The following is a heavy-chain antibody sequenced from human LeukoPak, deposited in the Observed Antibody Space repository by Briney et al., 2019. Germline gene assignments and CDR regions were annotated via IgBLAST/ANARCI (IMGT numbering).Heavy chain of an antibody. J-gene: IGHJ4*02. Sequence: ASVKVSCKASGGTFSSYAISWVRQAPGQGLEWMGWRNPNSGNTGYAQKFQGRVTMTRNTSISTAYMELSSLRSEDTAVYYCARAPTRGAYDYWGQGTLVTVSS. CDR1: GGTFSSYA. V-gene: IGHV1-8*02. CDR2: RNPNSGNT. CDR3: ARAPTRGAYDY.